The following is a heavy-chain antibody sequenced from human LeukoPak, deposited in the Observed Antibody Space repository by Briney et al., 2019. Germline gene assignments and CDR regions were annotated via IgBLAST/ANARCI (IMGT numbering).Heavy chain of an antibody. CDR2: IYPGDSDT. CDR3: ARRSGYIHGTDY. CDR1: GYSFTNYW. V-gene: IGHV5-51*01. D-gene: IGHD5-18*01. Sequence: GESLKISYKASGYSFTNYWIGWVRQMPGKGLEWMGVIYPGDSDTTYSPSFQGQVTISADKSISTAYLQWSSLKASDTAMYYCARRSGYIHGTDYWGQGTLVTVSS. J-gene: IGHJ4*02.